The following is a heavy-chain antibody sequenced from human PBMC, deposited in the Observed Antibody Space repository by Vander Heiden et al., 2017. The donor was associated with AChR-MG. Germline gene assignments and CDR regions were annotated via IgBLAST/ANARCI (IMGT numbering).Heavy chain of an antibody. Sequence: QVQLVQSGAEVKKTGASVKVSCKASGYTFTGYYMHWVRQAPGQGLEWMGWINPNSGGTNYAQKFQGRVTMTRDTSISTAYMELSRLRSDDTAVYYCARDGYCSSTSCYYHSGYQFDYWGQGTLVTVSA. CDR3: ARDGYCSSTSCYYHSGYQFDY. D-gene: IGHD2-2*03. V-gene: IGHV1-2*02. J-gene: IGHJ4*02. CDR2: INPNSGGT. CDR1: GYTFTGYY.